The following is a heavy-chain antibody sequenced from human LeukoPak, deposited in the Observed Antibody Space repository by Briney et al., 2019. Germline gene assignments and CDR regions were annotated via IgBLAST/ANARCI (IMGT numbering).Heavy chain of an antibody. CDR1: GFTFSKYW. J-gene: IGHJ3*01. CDR2: INTDGSWT. Sequence: PGGSLRLSCAASGFTFSKYWMHWVRQAPGKGLVWVSRINTDGSWTSYADSVRGRFTISRDNATNTLYLQMNSLRDEDTAVYYCALLPPDALDLWGQGTMVTVSS. CDR3: ALLPPDALDL. D-gene: IGHD3-22*01. V-gene: IGHV3-74*01.